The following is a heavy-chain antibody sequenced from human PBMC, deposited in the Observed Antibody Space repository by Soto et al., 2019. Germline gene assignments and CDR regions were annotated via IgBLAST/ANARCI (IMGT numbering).Heavy chain of an antibody. V-gene: IGHV3-15*01. CDR3: TTEYVLMVYSYYFDY. J-gene: IGHJ4*02. CDR1: GFTFSNAW. Sequence: GESLKISCAASGFTFSNAWMSWVRQAPGKGLEWVGRIKSKTDGGTTDYAAPVKGRFTISRDDSKNTLYLQMNSLKTEDTAVYYCTTEYVLMVYSYYFDYWGQGTLVTVSS. CDR2: IKSKTDGGTT. D-gene: IGHD2-8*01.